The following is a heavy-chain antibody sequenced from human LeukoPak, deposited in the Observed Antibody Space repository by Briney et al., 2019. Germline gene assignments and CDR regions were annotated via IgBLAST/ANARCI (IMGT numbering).Heavy chain of an antibody. D-gene: IGHD2-8*01. V-gene: IGHV3-30*18. J-gene: IGHJ4*02. CDR1: GFTFSSYG. CDR2: ISHDGTVQ. CDR3: AKEGTRMASSSFDY. Sequence: GGSLRLSCAASGFTFSSYGMQWVRQAPGKGLEWVAVISHDGTVQHYADSVKGRFTISRDNSDNTLYLQMNSLRDEDTAMYYCAKEGTRMASSSFDYWGQGTLITVSS.